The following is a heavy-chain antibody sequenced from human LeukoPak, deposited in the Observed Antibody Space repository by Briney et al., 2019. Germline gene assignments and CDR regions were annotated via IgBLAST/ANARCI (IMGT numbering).Heavy chain of an antibody. CDR2: IGDSGDAT. V-gene: IGHV3-23*01. CDR1: GFTFRTYA. D-gene: IGHD3-16*02. Sequence: GGSLRLSCAASGFTFRTYAMGWVRQAPGKGLEWVSAIGDSGDATYYADSVKGRFTISRVNAKNSLYLQMNSLRAEDTAVYYCARGTDTFGGVIADYYYYYMDVWGKGTTVTVSS. CDR3: ARGTDTFGGVIADYYYYYMDV. J-gene: IGHJ6*03.